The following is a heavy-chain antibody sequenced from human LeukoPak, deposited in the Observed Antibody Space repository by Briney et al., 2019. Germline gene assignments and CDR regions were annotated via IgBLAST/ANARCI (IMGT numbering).Heavy chain of an antibody. Sequence: SGRLCCKASGGTFSSYAISWVRQAPGQGLEWMGRVNPFLGIANYAKKFQGRVTITADKSTSTAYMELSSLRSEDTAVYYCARGAYDILTGYLQTFDYWGQGTLVTVSS. CDR3: ARGAYDILTGYLQTFDY. V-gene: IGHV1-69*04. J-gene: IGHJ4*02. D-gene: IGHD3-9*01. CDR1: GGTFSSYA. CDR2: VNPFLGIA.